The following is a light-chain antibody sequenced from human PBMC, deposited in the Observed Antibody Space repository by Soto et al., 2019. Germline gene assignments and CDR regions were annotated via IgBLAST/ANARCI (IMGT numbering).Light chain of an antibody. Sequence: EIVLTQSPATPSLSPGERATLSCRASQSISTYLAWYQQKPGQAPRLLIYDASNRATDIPARFSGSGSGTDFTLTISSLEPEDFAVYYCQQNNNWPSFTFGPGTTVDIK. CDR1: QSISTY. V-gene: IGKV3-11*01. J-gene: IGKJ3*01. CDR2: DAS. CDR3: QQNNNWPSFT.